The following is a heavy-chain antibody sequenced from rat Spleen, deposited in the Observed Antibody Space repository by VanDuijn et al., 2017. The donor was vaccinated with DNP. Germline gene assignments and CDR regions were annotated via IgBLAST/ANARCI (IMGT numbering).Heavy chain of an antibody. CDR2: LSFDGSKT. CDR1: GFTFSDYN. Sequence: EVQLVESGGGLVQSGRSLKVSCAASGFTFSDYNMAWVRQAPKKGLEWVASLSFDGSKTYYRDSVRGRFTISRDNAKSSLYLQMDSLRSEDTATYYCTTDYYSSGYWGQGTLVTVSS. D-gene: IGHD1-2*01. CDR3: TTDYYSSGY. J-gene: IGHJ3*01. V-gene: IGHV5S10*01.